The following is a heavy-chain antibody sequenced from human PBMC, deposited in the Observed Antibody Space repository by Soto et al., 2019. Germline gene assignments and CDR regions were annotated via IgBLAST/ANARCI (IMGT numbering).Heavy chain of an antibody. D-gene: IGHD3-3*01. CDR2: IYYSGST. CDR3: AKQGSGVAPNHDAFDI. J-gene: IGHJ3*02. Sequence: SETLSLTCTVSGGSISSSSYYWGWLRQPPGKGLEWIGSIYYSGSTYYNPSLKSRVTISVDTSKNQFSLKLSSVTAADTAVYYCAKQGSGVAPNHDAFDIWGQGTMVTVSS. V-gene: IGHV4-39*01. CDR1: GGSISSSSYY.